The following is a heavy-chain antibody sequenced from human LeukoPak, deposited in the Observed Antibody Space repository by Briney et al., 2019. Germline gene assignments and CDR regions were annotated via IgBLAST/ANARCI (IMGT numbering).Heavy chain of an antibody. CDR3: ARDASITYGPLNWFDP. V-gene: IGHV3-20*04. J-gene: IGHJ5*02. CDR2: INWNGGST. CDR1: GFTVSTNY. D-gene: IGHD2/OR15-2a*01. Sequence: PGGSLRLSCAASGFTVSTNYMSWVRQAPGKGLEWVSGINWNGGSTGYADSVKGRFTISRDNAKNSLYLQMNSLRAEDTALYYCARDASITYGPLNWFDPWGQGTLVTVSS.